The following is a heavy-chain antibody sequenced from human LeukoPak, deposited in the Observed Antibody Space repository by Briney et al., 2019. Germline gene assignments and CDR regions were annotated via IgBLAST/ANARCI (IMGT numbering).Heavy chain of an antibody. D-gene: IGHD1-26*01. CDR1: GFTFSSYA. V-gene: IGHV3-30*04. Sequence: GGSLRLSCAASGFTFSSYAMHWVRQAPGKGLEWVALISYDGSNRYYADSVKGRFTISRDNSKNTLYLQVNSLRAEDTAVYYCAKGGKWDVTPFDYWGQGTLVTVSS. CDR2: ISYDGSNR. CDR3: AKGGKWDVTPFDY. J-gene: IGHJ4*02.